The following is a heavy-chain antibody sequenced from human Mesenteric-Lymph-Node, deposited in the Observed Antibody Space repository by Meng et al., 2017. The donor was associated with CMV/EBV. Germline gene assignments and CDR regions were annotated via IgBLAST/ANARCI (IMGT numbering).Heavy chain of an antibody. Sequence: GESLKISCAASGFTFSNYAMSWVRQAPGKGLEWVSGISGTVDGRTFYADSVKGRFTMSRDNSKNTLYLQMNGLRAEDTAVYYCAKDHQGLAATSGRLYWGQGTLVTVSS. CDR3: AKDHQGLAATSGRLY. CDR2: ISGTVDGRT. D-gene: IGHD2-15*01. V-gene: IGHV3-23*01. CDR1: GFTFSNYA. J-gene: IGHJ4*02.